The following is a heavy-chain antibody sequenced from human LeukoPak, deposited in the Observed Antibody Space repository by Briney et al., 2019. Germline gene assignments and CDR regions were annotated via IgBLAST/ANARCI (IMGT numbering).Heavy chain of an antibody. Sequence: GGSLRLSCAASGFTVSSNYMSWVRQAPGKGLEWVSVIYSGGSTYYADSVKGRFTISRDNSKNTLYLQMNSLRAEDTAVYYCARDNNDYGDYRSFDYWGQGTLVTVSS. CDR2: IYSGGST. CDR1: GFTVSSNY. J-gene: IGHJ4*02. CDR3: ARDNNDYGDYRSFDY. D-gene: IGHD4-17*01. V-gene: IGHV3-66*01.